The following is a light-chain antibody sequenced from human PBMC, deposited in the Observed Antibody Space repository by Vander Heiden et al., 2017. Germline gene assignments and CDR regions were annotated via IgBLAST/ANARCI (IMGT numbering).Light chain of an antibody. CDR2: DAS. CDR3: RQYDNLPTYT. V-gene: IGKV1-33*01. CDR1: QDISNY. J-gene: IGKJ2*01. Sequence: DMQMTQSPFSLSASVGDRVTITCQASQDISNYLKWYQQKPWKAPKLLIYDASNLETGVPSRFSGSRSGTDFTFTISSLQPEDIATYYCRQYDNLPTYTFGPGTKLEIK.